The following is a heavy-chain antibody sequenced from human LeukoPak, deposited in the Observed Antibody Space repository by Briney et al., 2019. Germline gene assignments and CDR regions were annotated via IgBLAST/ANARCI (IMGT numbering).Heavy chain of an antibody. CDR3: AGVDAAMPDAFDI. CDR2: ISYDGSNK. Sequence: GGSLRLSCAASGFTFSSHGMHWVRQAPGKGLEWVAVISYDGSNKYYVDSVKGRFTISRDNSKNTLYLQMNSLRADDTAVYYCAGVDAAMPDAFDIWGQGTTVTVSS. J-gene: IGHJ3*02. D-gene: IGHD5-18*01. V-gene: IGHV3-30*03. CDR1: GFTFSSHG.